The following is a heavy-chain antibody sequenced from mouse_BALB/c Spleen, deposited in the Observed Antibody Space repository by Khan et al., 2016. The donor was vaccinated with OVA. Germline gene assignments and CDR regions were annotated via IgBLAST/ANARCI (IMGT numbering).Heavy chain of an antibody. D-gene: IGHD2-10*01. CDR1: GYTFTNYG. CDR2: INTYTGEP. CDR3: SRPPYFSYTLDY. J-gene: IGHJ4*01. Sequence: QIQLVQSGPELKKPGETVKISCKASGYTFTNYGMNWVKQSPGKALKWMGWINTYTGEPTYADDFKGRFAFSLETSATTAYLQINNLTNEDTATXFCSRPPYFSYTLDYWGQGTSVTVSS. V-gene: IGHV9-3-1*01.